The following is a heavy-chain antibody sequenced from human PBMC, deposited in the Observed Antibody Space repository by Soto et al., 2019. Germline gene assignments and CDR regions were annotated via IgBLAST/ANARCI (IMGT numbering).Heavy chain of an antibody. D-gene: IGHD3-16*01. Sequence: QVQLLESGPGLVKPSQTLSLTCTVSGDSISSGGYYWTWIRQHPGKGLEWIGYIDYNGRTYSNPSLKRRLTISVDTSKNQLSLRLSSVTAADTAVYYCARFALGPWGQGTLVIVSS. CDR2: IDYNGRT. CDR1: GDSISSGGYY. CDR3: ARFALGP. J-gene: IGHJ5*02. V-gene: IGHV4-31*03.